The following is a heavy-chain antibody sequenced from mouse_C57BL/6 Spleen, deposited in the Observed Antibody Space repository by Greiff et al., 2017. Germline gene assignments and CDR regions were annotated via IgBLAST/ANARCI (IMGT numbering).Heavy chain of an antibody. D-gene: IGHD1-1*01. J-gene: IGHJ4*01. CDR3: ARSLLRRAPFYYAMDY. CDR2: IYPGDGDT. Sequence: QVQLQQSGPELVKPGASVKISCKASGYAFSSSWMNWVKQRPGKGLEWIGRIYPGDGDTNYNGKFKGKATLTADKSSSTAYMQLSGLTSEDSAVYFCARSLLRRAPFYYAMDYWGQGTSVTVSS. V-gene: IGHV1-82*01. CDR1: GYAFSSSW.